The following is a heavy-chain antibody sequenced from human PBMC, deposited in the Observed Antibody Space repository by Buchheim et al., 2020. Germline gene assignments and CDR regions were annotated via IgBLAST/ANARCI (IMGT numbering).Heavy chain of an antibody. CDR2: VGFGNHT. J-gene: IGHJ4*02. CDR3: ARDFSGWSRDY. V-gene: IGHV3-21*01. CDR1: GFSFSPFG. Sequence: DVQLVESGGGLVMPGGSLTLSCVTSGFSFSPFGMTWVRQAPGKGLEWVATVGFGNHTFYADLLEGRFTVSRANARSSVYLLLNSLRAEDTAVYFCARDFSGWSRDYWGQGTL. D-gene: IGHD6-19*01.